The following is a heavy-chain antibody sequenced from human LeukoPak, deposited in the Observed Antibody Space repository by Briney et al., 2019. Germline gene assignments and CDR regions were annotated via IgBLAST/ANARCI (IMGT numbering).Heavy chain of an antibody. CDR1: GFTFGDYA. CDR3: TRDPRGSYGPDAFDI. Sequence: PGGSLRLSCTASGFTFGDYAMGWVRQAPGKGLEWVGFIRSKAYGGTTEYAASVKGRFMISRDDSKSIAYLQMNSLKTEDTAVYYCTRDPRGSYGPDAFDIWGQGTMVTVSS. CDR2: IRSKAYGGTT. D-gene: IGHD1-26*01. J-gene: IGHJ3*02. V-gene: IGHV3-49*04.